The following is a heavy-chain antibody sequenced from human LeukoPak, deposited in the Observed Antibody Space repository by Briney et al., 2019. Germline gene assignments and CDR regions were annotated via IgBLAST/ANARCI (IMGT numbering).Heavy chain of an antibody. J-gene: IGHJ4*02. D-gene: IGHD3-9*01. V-gene: IGHV4-61*02. CDR3: AREHYDISTGYPDYFDY. CDR2: IYTSGST. Sequence: SETLSLTCTVSGGSISSGSYYWRWIRQPAGKGLEWIGRIYTSGSTNYNPSLKSRVTMSVDTSKNQFSLKLSSVTAADTAVYYCAREHYDISTGYPDYFDYWGQGTLVTVSS. CDR1: GGSISSGSYY.